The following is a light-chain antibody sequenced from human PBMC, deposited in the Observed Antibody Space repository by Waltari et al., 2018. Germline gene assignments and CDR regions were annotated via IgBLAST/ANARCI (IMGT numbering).Light chain of an antibody. CDR1: SSNIGNDN. Sequence: QPVLTQPPSASGTPGQRVTISCSGSSSNIGNDNVYWYQQLPGKAPKLLIYNDVQRPSGVPYRFSGSKSGTSASLAISGLRSEDEADYYCVGWDGSLRAYVFGTGTMLTVL. V-gene: IGLV1-47*01. CDR2: NDV. CDR3: VGWDGSLRAYV. J-gene: IGLJ1*01.